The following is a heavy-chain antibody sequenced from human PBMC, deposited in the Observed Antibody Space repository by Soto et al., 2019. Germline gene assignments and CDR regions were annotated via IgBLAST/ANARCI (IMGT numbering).Heavy chain of an antibody. CDR2: ISSSGGST. CDR1: GFIFSSYA. Sequence: EVQLLEPGGDLIQPGGSLRLSCAASGFIFSSYAMSWVRQAPGKGLEWVSAISSSGGSTFYADSVKGRFTISRDNSRNTLYLQMNSLRAEDTAIYYCAKYQPMTQSRPYFDYWGQGTLVTVSS. J-gene: IGHJ4*02. V-gene: IGHV3-23*01. CDR3: AKYQPMTQSRPYFDY. D-gene: IGHD3-22*01.